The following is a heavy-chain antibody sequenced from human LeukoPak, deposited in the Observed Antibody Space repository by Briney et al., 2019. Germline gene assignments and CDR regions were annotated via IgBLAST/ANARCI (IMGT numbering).Heavy chain of an antibody. J-gene: IGHJ4*02. Sequence: GGSLRLSCAASGFTFSSYRMHWVRQAPGKGLVWVSRINSDGSSTSYADSVKGRFTISRDNAKNTLYLQMNSLRAEDTAVYYCAKDTNRLRFLEWLSMSYWGQGTLVTVSS. CDR2: INSDGSST. CDR3: AKDTNRLRFLEWLSMSY. D-gene: IGHD3-3*01. V-gene: IGHV3-74*01. CDR1: GFTFSSYR.